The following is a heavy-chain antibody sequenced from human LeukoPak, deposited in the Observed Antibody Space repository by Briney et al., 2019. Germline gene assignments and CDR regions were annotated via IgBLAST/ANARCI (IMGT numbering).Heavy chain of an antibody. D-gene: IGHD1-26*01. CDR1: GFTFSTYA. J-gene: IGHJ4*02. CDR2: ISGGGDIT. Sequence: GGSLRLSCVASGFTFSTYAMSWVRQTPAKGLEWVSVISGGGDITYYAGSVKGRFTISRDNSENTVYLQMNSLRAEDTAVYYCAKEQVVSPPWVSYFDYWAQGTLVTVSS. V-gene: IGHV3-23*01. CDR3: AKEQVVSPPWVSYFDY.